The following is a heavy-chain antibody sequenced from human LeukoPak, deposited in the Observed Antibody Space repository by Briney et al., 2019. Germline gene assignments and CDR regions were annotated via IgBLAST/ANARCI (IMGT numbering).Heavy chain of an antibody. D-gene: IGHD2-15*01. CDR3: ARDLSRYCSGGSCSSDY. Sequence: DSVKGRFTISRDNAKNSLYLQMIGLRAEDTAVYYCARDLSRYCSGGSCSSDYWGQGTLVTVSS. J-gene: IGHJ4*02. V-gene: IGHV3-7*01.